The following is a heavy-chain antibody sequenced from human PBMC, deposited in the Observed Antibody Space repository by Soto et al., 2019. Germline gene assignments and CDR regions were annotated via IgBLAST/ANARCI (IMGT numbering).Heavy chain of an antibody. CDR3: APWGSPSSLVYFDY. CDR1: GFTFSSYA. Sequence: GGSLRLSCAASGFTFSSYAMSWVRQAPGKGLEWVSAISGSGGSTYYADSVKGRFTISRDNSKNTLYLQMNSLRAEDTAVYYCAPWGSPSSLVYFDYWGQGTLVTVSS. V-gene: IGHV3-23*01. D-gene: IGHD2-2*01. CDR2: ISGSGGST. J-gene: IGHJ4*02.